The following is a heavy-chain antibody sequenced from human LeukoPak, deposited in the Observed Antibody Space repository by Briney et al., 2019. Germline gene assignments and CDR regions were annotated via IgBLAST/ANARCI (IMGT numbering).Heavy chain of an antibody. D-gene: IGHD2-2*01. CDR2: INHSGST. CDR1: GGSFSGYY. J-gene: IGHJ6*02. CDR3: ARDPGYCSSTSCYAGNGMDV. V-gene: IGHV4-34*01. Sequence: PSETLSLTCAVYGGSFSGYYWSWIRQPPGKGLEWIGEINHSGSTNYNPSLKSRVTISVDTSKNQFSLKLSSVTAADTAVYYCARDPGYCSSTSCYAGNGMDVWGQGTTVTVSS.